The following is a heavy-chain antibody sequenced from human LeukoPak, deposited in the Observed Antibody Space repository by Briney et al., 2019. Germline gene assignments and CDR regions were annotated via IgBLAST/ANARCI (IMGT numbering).Heavy chain of an antibody. CDR2: IYTSGST. CDR3: ARVGQWLVQPYFDY. CDR1: GGSISSSSYY. J-gene: IGHJ4*02. D-gene: IGHD6-19*01. Sequence: SETLSLTCTVSGGSISSSSYYWSWIRQPAGKGLEWIGRIYTSGSTNYNPSLKSRVTMSVDTSKNQFSLKLGSVTAADTAVYYCARVGQWLVQPYFDYWGQGTLVTVSS. V-gene: IGHV4-61*02.